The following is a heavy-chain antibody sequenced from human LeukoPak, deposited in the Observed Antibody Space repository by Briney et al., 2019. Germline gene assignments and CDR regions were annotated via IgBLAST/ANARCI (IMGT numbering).Heavy chain of an antibody. Sequence: GGSLRLSCATSGFTFSNYWMTWVRKPPGKGLEWVANIKQDGSETNYADSVKGRFTISRDNAKNSLYLQMNSLRAEDTALYYCAKDKDLDYGGNPRKAFDIWGQGTMVTVSS. CDR3: AKDKDLDYGGNPRKAFDI. CDR1: GFTFSNYW. D-gene: IGHD4-23*01. V-gene: IGHV3-7*03. CDR2: IKQDGSET. J-gene: IGHJ3*02.